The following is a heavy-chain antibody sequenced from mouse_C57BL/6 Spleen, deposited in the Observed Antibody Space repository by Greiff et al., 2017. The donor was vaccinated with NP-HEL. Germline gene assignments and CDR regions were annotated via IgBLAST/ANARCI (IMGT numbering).Heavy chain of an antibody. CDR1: GFTFSSYA. D-gene: IGHD1-1*01. CDR3: AREENYGSSSYFDY. V-gene: IGHV5-4*01. CDR2: ISDGGSYT. J-gene: IGHJ2*01. Sequence: EVQRVESGGGLVKPGGSLKLSCAASGFTFSSYAMSWVRQTPEKRLEWVATISDGGSYTYYPDNVKGRFTISRDNAKNNLYLQMSHLKSEDTAMYYCAREENYGSSSYFDYWGQGTTLTVSS.